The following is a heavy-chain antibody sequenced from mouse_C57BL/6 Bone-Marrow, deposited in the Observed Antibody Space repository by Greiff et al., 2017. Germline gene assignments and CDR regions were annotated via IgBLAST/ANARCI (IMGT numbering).Heavy chain of an antibody. CDR3: ARDLPYSFAY. J-gene: IGHJ3*01. V-gene: IGHV3-6*01. CDR1: GYSITSGYY. Sequence: EVKLLESGPGLVKPSQSLSLTCSVTGYSITSGYYWNWIRQFPGNKLEWMGYISYDGSNNYNPSLKNRISITRDTSKNQFFLKLNSVTTEDTATYYCARDLPYSFAYWGQGTLVTVSA. D-gene: IGHD2-10*01. CDR2: ISYDGSN.